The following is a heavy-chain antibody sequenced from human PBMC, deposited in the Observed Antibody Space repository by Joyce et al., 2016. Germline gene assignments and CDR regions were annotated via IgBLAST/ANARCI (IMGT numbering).Heavy chain of an antibody. CDR1: GSIFSGYA. CDR3: ARRSGIPAGRRPGAFDM. D-gene: IGHD6-13*01. J-gene: IGHJ3*02. Sequence: QEQLEESGGGVVQPGTSLRLSCTASGSIFSGYAMNWVRQAPGKGLEWVAIISNDGPNKFYADSVRGRFTISRDNYKNTLFLQMNSLTIEEAGVYYCARRSGIPAGRRPGAFDMWGQGTVVTVSS. CDR2: ISNDGPNK. V-gene: IGHV3-30*04.